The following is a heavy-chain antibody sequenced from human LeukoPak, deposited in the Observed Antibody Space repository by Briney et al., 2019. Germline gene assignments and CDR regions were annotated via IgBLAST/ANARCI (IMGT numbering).Heavy chain of an antibody. CDR3: ARVSAAGTLTTGAFNI. CDR1: GGSFSGYY. Sequence: SETLSLTCAVYGGSFSGYYWSWIRQPPGKGLEWIGEINHSGSTNYNPSLKSRVTISVDKSKNQLSLKLSSVTAADTAVYYCARVSAAGTLTTGAFNIWGQGTMVTVSS. J-gene: IGHJ3*02. CDR2: INHSGST. D-gene: IGHD6-13*01. V-gene: IGHV4-34*01.